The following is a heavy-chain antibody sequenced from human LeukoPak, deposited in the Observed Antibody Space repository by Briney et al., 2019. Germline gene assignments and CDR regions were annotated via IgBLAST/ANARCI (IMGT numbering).Heavy chain of an antibody. CDR1: GGSFSGYY. Sequence: SETLSLTCAVYGGSFSGYYWSWIRQPPGKGLEWIGEINHSGSTNYNPSLKSRVTISVDTSKNQFPLKLSSVTAADTAVYYCATGSGSYFPAAYWGQGTLVTVSS. J-gene: IGHJ4*02. D-gene: IGHD3-10*01. CDR3: ATGSGSYFPAAY. CDR2: INHSGST. V-gene: IGHV4-34*01.